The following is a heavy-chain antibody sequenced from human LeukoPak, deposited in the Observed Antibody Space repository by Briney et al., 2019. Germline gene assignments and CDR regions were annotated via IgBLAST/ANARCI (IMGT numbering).Heavy chain of an antibody. V-gene: IGHV1-2*02. Sequence: ASVKVSCKASGYTFTGYYMHWVRQAPGQGLEWMGWINPNSGGTNYAQKFQGRVTMTRDTSISTAYMELSRLRSDDTAVYYCARVRYFDWSLYYYYMDVWGKGTTVTVSS. D-gene: IGHD3-9*01. CDR3: ARVRYFDWSLYYYYMDV. J-gene: IGHJ6*03. CDR2: INPNSGGT. CDR1: GYTFTGYY.